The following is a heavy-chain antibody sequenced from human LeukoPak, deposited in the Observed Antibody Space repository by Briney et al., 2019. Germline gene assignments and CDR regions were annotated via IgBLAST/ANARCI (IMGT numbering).Heavy chain of an antibody. J-gene: IGHJ4*02. CDR1: GFTFSDYY. D-gene: IGHD3-10*01. CDR3: ARYYYGSGSYYPIDY. Sequence: GGSPRLSCAASGFTFSDYYMGWIRQAPGKGLEWVSCISSSSSYTNYAESVKGRFTISRDNAKNSLYLQINSLRAEDTAVYYCARYYYGSGSYYPIDYWGQGTLVTVST. V-gene: IGHV3-11*06. CDR2: ISSSSSYT.